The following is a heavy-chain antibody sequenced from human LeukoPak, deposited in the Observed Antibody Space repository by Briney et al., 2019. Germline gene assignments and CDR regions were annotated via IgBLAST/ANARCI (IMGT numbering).Heavy chain of an antibody. D-gene: IGHD2-2*01. V-gene: IGHV3-21*01. Sequence: GGSLRLSCGASGFTFSTYSMNWVRPAPGKGLEWVSSISSSSDYIYYADSVKGRFTISRDNAKNSLYLQMNSLRAEDTAVYYCARERDIVVVAAAMVDYWGQGTLVTVSS. CDR1: GFTFSTYS. CDR3: ARERDIVVVAAAMVDY. J-gene: IGHJ4*02. CDR2: ISSSSDYI.